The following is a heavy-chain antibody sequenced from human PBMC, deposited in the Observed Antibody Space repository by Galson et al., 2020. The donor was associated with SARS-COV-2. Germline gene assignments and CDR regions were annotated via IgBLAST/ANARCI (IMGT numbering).Heavy chain of an antibody. CDR2: ISYDGSNK. CDR1: GFTFSSYA. D-gene: IGHD3-9*01. CDR3: ARAQRYFDWLLFLEETGLPPEY. V-gene: IGHV3-30*04. Sequence: GGSLRLSCAASGFTFSSYAMHWVRQAPGKGLEWVAVISYDGSNKYYADSVKGRFTISRDNSKNTLYLQMNSLRAEDTAVYYCARAQRYFDWLLFLEETGLPPEYWGQGTLVTVSS. J-gene: IGHJ4*02.